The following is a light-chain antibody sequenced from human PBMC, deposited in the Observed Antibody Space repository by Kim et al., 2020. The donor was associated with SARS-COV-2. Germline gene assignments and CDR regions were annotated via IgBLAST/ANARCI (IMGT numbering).Light chain of an antibody. V-gene: IGKV1D-17*01. Sequence: ASVGDRVTITCRARQGIRNYLAWFQQKPGKVPKHLIYAASSLQSGVPSRFSGSGSGTEFTLTISSLQPEDFATYYCLQHSSYPLYTFGQGTKLEI. CDR1: QGIRNY. CDR3: LQHSSYPLYT. CDR2: AAS. J-gene: IGKJ2*01.